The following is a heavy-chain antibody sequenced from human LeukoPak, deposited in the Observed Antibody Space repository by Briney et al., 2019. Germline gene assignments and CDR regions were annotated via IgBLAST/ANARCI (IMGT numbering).Heavy chain of an antibody. D-gene: IGHD3-10*01. V-gene: IGHV3-48*03. Sequence: GGSLRLSCAASGFTFSSYEMNWVRQAPGKGLEWVSYISSSGSTIYNADSVKGRFTISRDNAENSLYLQMNSLRAEDTAVYYCASARGALIGSWGQGTLVTVSS. J-gene: IGHJ4*02. CDR2: ISSSGSTI. CDR1: GFTFSSYE. CDR3: ASARGALIGS.